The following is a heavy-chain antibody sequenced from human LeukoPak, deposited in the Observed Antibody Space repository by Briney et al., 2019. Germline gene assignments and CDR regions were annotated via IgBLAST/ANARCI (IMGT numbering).Heavy chain of an antibody. CDR3: AKVYYYDSSGYFPPYYFDY. CDR2: ISGSGGST. CDR1: GFTFSSYA. Sequence: GRSLRLSCAASGFTFSSYAMSWVRQAPGKGLEWVSAISGSGGSTYYADSVKGRFTISRDNSKNTLYLQMNSLRAEDTAVYYCAKVYYYDSSGYFPPYYFDYWGQGTLVTVSS. V-gene: IGHV3-23*01. D-gene: IGHD3-22*01. J-gene: IGHJ4*02.